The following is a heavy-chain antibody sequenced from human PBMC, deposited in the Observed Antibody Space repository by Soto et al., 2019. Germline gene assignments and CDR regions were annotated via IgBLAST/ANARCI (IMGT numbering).Heavy chain of an antibody. J-gene: IGHJ3*02. CDR3: ARDTGGGTIFGVVIDAPDDAFDI. D-gene: IGHD3-3*01. Sequence: QVQLVQSGAEVKKPGASVKVSCKASGYTFTSYGISWVRQAPGQGLEWMGWISAYNGNTNYAQKLQGGVTMTTDTSTSTDYMELRSLRSDDTAVYYCARDTGGGTIFGVVIDAPDDAFDIWGQGTMVTVSS. V-gene: IGHV1-18*01. CDR1: GYTFTSYG. CDR2: ISAYNGNT.